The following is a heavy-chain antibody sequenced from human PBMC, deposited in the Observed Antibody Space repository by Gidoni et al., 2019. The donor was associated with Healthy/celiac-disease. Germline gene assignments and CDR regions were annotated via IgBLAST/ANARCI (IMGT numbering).Heavy chain of an antibody. V-gene: IGHV3-23*01. CDR3: AKDLSVLRYFDWLLRGGWFDP. J-gene: IGHJ5*02. CDR2: ISGSGGRT. D-gene: IGHD3-9*01. Sequence: EVQLFESGGGLVQPGGSLSLSCAASGFTFCSYAMRCVRLAPGKGLEWVSAISGSGGRTYYADSVKGRFTISRDNTKNTLYLKMNSLREEDTAVYYCAKDLSVLRYFDWLLRGGWFDPWGQGTLVTVSS. CDR1: GFTFCSYA.